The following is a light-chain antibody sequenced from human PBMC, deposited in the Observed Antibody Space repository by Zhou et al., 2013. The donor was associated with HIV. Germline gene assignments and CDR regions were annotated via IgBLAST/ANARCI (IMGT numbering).Light chain of an antibody. V-gene: IGKV2-30*01. Sequence: DVVMTQSPLSLPVTLGQPASISCRSSQGLVSSDGNTYLNWFHQRPGQSPRRLIYNVSNRDSGVPDRFSGSGSGTDFTLKISRVEPEDVGVYYCMQGLQPPFNFGQGTKVEIK. CDR3: MQGLQPPFN. J-gene: IGKJ1*01. CDR1: QGLVSSDGNTY. CDR2: NVS.